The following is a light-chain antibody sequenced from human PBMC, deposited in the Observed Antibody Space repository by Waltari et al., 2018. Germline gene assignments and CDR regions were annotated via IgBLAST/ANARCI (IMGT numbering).Light chain of an antibody. CDR2: AAS. Sequence: DIQMTQSPSSLSPSVGERVTITCRASQGIGNYLAWFQQQPGKAPKSLIYAASSLQSGVPSKFSASGSGTDFTLTISSLQPEDSATYYCQQYYSYPVTFGPGTKVEIK. J-gene: IGKJ3*01. V-gene: IGKV1-16*02. CDR1: QGIGNY. CDR3: QQYYSYPVT.